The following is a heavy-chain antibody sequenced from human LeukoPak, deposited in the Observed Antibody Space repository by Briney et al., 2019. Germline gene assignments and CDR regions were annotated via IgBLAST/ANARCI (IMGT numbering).Heavy chain of an antibody. V-gene: IGHV3-11*06. Sequence: GRFTISRDNAKSSLYLQMNSLRAEDTAVYYCARDRGELRYYFDYWGQGTLVTVSS. D-gene: IGHD3-10*01. CDR3: ARDRGELRYYFDY. J-gene: IGHJ4*02.